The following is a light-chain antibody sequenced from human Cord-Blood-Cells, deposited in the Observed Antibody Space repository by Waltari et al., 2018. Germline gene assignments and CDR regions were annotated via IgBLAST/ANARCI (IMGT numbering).Light chain of an antibody. CDR3: QVWDSSSDHV. V-gene: IGLV3-21*03. CDR1: NIGGKS. J-gene: IGLJ1*01. CDR2: DES. Sequence: SYVLTQPPSVSVAPGKTARITCGGDNIGGKSVHWYQQKPGQAPVLVVYDESDRPSGIPERFSGSNSGNTATLTISRVEAGDEADYYCQVWDSSSDHVFGTGTKVTVL.